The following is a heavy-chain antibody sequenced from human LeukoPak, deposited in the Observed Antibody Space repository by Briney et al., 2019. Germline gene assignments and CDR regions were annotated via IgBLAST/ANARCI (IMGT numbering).Heavy chain of an antibody. D-gene: IGHD6-19*01. V-gene: IGHV1-2*02. CDR1: GYTFTGYY. Sequence: ASVKVSCKASGYTFTGYYMHWVRQAPGQGLEWMGWINPNHGDTNYAQKFQDRVSMTRDTSISTAYMHLSRLRSADTAVYYCARDRYSSGWNPPWSWGQGTLVTVSS. CDR3: ARDRYSSGWNPPWS. CDR2: INPNHGDT. J-gene: IGHJ5*02.